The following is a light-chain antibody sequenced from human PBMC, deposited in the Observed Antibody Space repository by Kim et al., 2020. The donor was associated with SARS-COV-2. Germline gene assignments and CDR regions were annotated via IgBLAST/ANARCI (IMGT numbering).Light chain of an antibody. J-gene: IGKJ1*01. CDR2: VAS. Sequence: DIQMTQSPSAMSASVGDRVTITCRASQDISNYLAWFQQKPGKVPKRLIYVASSLQSGVPSRFSGSGSGTEFTLTISSLQPEDFATYFCLQHNSYPLTFGQGTKVDIK. CDR1: QDISNY. CDR3: LQHNSYPLT. V-gene: IGKV1-17*03.